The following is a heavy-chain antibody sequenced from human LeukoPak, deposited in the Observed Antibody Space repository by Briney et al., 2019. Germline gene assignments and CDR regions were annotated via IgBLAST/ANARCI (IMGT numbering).Heavy chain of an antibody. CDR2: IKQDGSEK. V-gene: IGHV3-7*01. D-gene: IGHD3-3*01. J-gene: IGHJ4*02. Sequence: GGSLRLSCAASGFTFSSYWMSWVRKAPGKGLEWVANIKQDGSEKYYVDSVKGRFTISRDNAKNSLYLQMNSLRAEDTAVYYCARVNQEVFWSGYYTDYWGQGTLVTVSS. CDR1: GFTFSSYW. CDR3: ARVNQEVFWSGYYTDY.